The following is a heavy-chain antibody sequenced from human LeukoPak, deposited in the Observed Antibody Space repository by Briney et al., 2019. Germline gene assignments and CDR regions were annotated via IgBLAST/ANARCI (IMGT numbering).Heavy chain of an antibody. CDR3: ARARRSGWYEGFDY. Sequence: VASVKVPCKASGYTFTSYGISWVRQAPGQGLEWMGWISAYNGNTNYAQKLQGRVTMTTDTSTSTAYMELRSLRSDDTAVYYCARARRSGWYEGFDYWGQGTLVTVSS. CDR1: GYTFTSYG. CDR2: ISAYNGNT. J-gene: IGHJ4*02. D-gene: IGHD6-19*01. V-gene: IGHV1-18*01.